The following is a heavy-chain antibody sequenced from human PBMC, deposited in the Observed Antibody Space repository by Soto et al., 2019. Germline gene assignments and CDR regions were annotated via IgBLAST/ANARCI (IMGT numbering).Heavy chain of an antibody. Sequence: GSLRLSCAASGFAFSSHPMSWVRQAPEKGLEWVAGISDGGDLTYNADSVRGRFTISRDNSRNTLYLQMNSLRAEDTAVYYCARRVIGSSRAFDIWGQGTMVTVSS. CDR3: ARRVIGSSRAFDI. CDR1: GFAFSSHP. J-gene: IGHJ3*02. V-gene: IGHV3-23*01. D-gene: IGHD3-10*01. CDR2: ISDGGDLT.